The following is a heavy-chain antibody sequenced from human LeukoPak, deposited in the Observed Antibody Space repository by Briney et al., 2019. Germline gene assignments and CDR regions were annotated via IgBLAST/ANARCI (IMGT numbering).Heavy chain of an antibody. CDR3: ARGDDYEYYFDY. D-gene: IGHD4-17*01. V-gene: IGHV4-39*07. CDR1: GVSITSSNYY. Sequence: PSETLSLTCTVSGVSITSSNYYWGWIRQPPGKGLEWIGSINSNGITYYNPSLESRITISLETSKNLFSLKLSSVTAADTAVYYCARGDDYEYYFDYWGQGTLVTVSS. CDR2: INSNGIT. J-gene: IGHJ4*02.